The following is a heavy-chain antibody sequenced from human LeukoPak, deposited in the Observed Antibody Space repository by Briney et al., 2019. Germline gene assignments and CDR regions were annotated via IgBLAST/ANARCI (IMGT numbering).Heavy chain of an antibody. CDR3: ARERFHGSGAPRYDY. CDR1: GFTFSTFS. J-gene: IGHJ4*02. V-gene: IGHV3-48*04. D-gene: IGHD3-10*01. CDR2: IGGSGTTI. Sequence: PGGSLRLSCAASGFTFSTFSMNWVRQAPGRGLEWVSYIGGSGTTIYYADSVEGRFTISRDNAKNSLYLQMNSLRVEDRAVYYCARERFHGSGAPRYDYWGQGTLVTVSS.